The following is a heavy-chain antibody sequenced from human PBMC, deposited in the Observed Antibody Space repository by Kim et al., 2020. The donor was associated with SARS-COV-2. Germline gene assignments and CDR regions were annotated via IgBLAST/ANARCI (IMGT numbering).Heavy chain of an antibody. CDR3: ASKDPLYYYDSSGYYGLDAFDI. J-gene: IGHJ3*02. CDR1: GFTFSSYA. CDR2: ISGSGGST. D-gene: IGHD3-22*01. V-gene: IGHV3-23*01. Sequence: GGSLRLSCAASGFTFSSYAMSWVRQAPGKGLEWVSAISGSGGSTYYADSVKGRFTISRDNSKNTLYLQMNSLRAEDTAVYYCASKDPLYYYDSSGYYGLDAFDIWGQGTMVTVSS.